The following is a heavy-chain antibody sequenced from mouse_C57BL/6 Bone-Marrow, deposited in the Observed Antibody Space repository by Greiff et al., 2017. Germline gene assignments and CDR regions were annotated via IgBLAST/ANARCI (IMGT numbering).Heavy chain of an antibody. Sequence: VQLQQPGAELVKPGASVKMSCKASGYTFTSYWITWVKQRPGQGLEWIGDIYPGSGSTNYNEKFKSTATLTVDTSSSTAYMQLSSLTSEDSAVFYCARFLYDYDGYWYFDVWGTGTTVTVSS. J-gene: IGHJ1*03. CDR1: GYTFTSYW. V-gene: IGHV1-55*01. CDR2: IYPGSGST. D-gene: IGHD2-4*01. CDR3: ARFLYDYDGYWYFDV.